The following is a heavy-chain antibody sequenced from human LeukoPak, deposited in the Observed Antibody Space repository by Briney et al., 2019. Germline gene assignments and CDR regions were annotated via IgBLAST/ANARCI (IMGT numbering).Heavy chain of an antibody. CDR3: ARPRYGGNFPDLQAFDI. Sequence: SVKVSCKASGGTFSSYAISWVRQAPGQGLEWMGGIIPIFGTANYAQKFQGRVTITADESTSTAYMELSSLRSEDTAVYYCARPRYGGNFPDLQAFDIWGQGTMVTVSS. CDR2: IIPIFGTA. CDR1: GGTFSSYA. D-gene: IGHD4-23*01. J-gene: IGHJ3*02. V-gene: IGHV1-69*13.